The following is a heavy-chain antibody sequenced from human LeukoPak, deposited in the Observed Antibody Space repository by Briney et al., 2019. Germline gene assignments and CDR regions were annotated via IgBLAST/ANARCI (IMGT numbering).Heavy chain of an antibody. J-gene: IGHJ4*02. D-gene: IGHD5-18*01. V-gene: IGHV3-74*01. Sequence: GGSLRLSCAASGFTFSSYWMHWIRQAPGKGLVWVSRIKSDGSSTTYADSVKGRFTISRDNAKNTLYLQMNSLRAEDTAVYYCARGYSYGRVEYWGQGTLVTVSS. CDR1: GFTFSSYW. CDR3: ARGYSYGRVEY. CDR2: IKSDGSST.